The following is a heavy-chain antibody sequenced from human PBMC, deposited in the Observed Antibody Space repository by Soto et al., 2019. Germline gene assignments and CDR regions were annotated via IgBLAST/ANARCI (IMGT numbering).Heavy chain of an antibody. D-gene: IGHD2-2*01. V-gene: IGHV1-18*01. CDR2: ISAYNGNT. J-gene: IGHJ5*02. CDR3: ARYFDDIVVVPAAMAWWFDP. CDR1: GYTFTSYG. Sequence: QVQLVQSGAEVKKPGASVKVSCKASGYTFTSYGISWVRQAPGQGLEWMGWISAYNGNTNYAQKLQGRVTMTTDTSTSIAYMELRSLRSDDTAVYYCARYFDDIVVVPAAMAWWFDPWGQGTLVTVSS.